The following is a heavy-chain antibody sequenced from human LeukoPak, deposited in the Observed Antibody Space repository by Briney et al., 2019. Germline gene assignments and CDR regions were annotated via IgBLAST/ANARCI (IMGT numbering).Heavy chain of an antibody. CDR2: IYYSGST. Sequence: SETLSLTCTVSGGSINSYYWSWIRQPPGKGLEWIGYIYYSGSTNYNPSLKSRVTISVDTSKNQFSLKLSSVTAADTAVYYCARTDYGGNSDYWGQGTLVTVSS. CDR3: ARTDYGGNSDY. D-gene: IGHD4-23*01. CDR1: GGSINSYY. V-gene: IGHV4-59*01. J-gene: IGHJ4*02.